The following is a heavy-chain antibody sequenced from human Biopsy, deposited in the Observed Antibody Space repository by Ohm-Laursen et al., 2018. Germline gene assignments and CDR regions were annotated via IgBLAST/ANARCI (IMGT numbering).Heavy chain of an antibody. CDR1: GGSIYNFF. V-gene: IGHV4-59*01. CDR2: IYYGGST. J-gene: IGHJ4*02. CDR3: ARVGAGAPSIDYFDY. D-gene: IGHD1-26*01. Sequence: GTLSLTCTVSGGSIYNFFWSWIRQPPGKGLEWIGYIYYGGSTNYNPSLRSRVTTSVDRSKNQFSLELSSVTAADTAVYYCARVGAGAPSIDYFDYWGQGALVTVSS.